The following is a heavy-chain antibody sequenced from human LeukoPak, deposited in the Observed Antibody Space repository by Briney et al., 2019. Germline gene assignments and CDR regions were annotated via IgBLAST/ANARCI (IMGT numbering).Heavy chain of an antibody. D-gene: IGHD4-17*01. CDR1: GFTFSSYG. CDR2: ISYDGSNK. J-gene: IGHJ4*02. Sequence: TGGSLRLSCAASGFTFSSYGMHWVRQAPGKGLEWVAVISYDGSNKYYADSVKGRFTISRDNSKNTPYLQMNSLRAEDTAVYYCAKDGAYGDYAETIDYWGQGTLVTVSS. CDR3: AKDGAYGDYAETIDY. V-gene: IGHV3-30*18.